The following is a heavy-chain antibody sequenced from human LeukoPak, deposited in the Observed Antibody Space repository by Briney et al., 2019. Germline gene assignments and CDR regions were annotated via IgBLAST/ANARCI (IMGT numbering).Heavy chain of an antibody. CDR1: GYSISSGYY. V-gene: IGHV4-38-2*02. CDR2: IYHSGST. J-gene: IGHJ3*02. D-gene: IGHD6-6*01. CDR3: AKSGGSSRAFDI. Sequence: SETLSLSCTVSGYSISSGYYWGWIRQPPGKGLEWIGSIYHSGSTYYNPSLKSRVTISVDTSKNQFSLKLSSVTAADTAVYYCAKSGGSSRAFDIWGQGAMVTVSS.